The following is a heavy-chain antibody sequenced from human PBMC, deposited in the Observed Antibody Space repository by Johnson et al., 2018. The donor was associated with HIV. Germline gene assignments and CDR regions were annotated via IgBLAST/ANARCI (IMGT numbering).Heavy chain of an antibody. D-gene: IGHD3-10*01. CDR3: ARGTIIMFRGVIGFDI. J-gene: IGHJ3*02. Sequence: QVQLVESGGGVVQPGRALRLSCAASGFTFSNSAMHWVRQAPGKGLEWVAVISYDGDNIYYADSVKGRFTISGDTSKNTLHLEMNSLRAEDTAMYYCARGTIIMFRGVIGFDIWGQGTMVTVSS. CDR1: GFTFSNSA. CDR2: ISYDGDNI. V-gene: IGHV3-30*14.